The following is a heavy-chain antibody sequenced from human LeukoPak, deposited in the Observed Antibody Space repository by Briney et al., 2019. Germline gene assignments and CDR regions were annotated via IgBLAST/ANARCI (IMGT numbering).Heavy chain of an antibody. D-gene: IGHD2-15*01. V-gene: IGHV4-59*08. Sequence: SETLSLTCTVSGGSISGYYWSWIRQPPGKGLEWIGYIYYSGSTNYNPSLKSRATISVDTSKNHFSLNLSSVTAADTAVYYCARRVRAYCSGGSCYDDWYFDLWGRGTLVTVSS. J-gene: IGHJ2*01. CDR1: GGSISGYY. CDR3: ARRVRAYCSGGSCYDDWYFDL. CDR2: IYYSGST.